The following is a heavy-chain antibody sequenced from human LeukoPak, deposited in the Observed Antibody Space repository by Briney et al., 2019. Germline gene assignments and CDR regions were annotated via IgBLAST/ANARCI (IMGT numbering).Heavy chain of an antibody. D-gene: IGHD2-21*02. J-gene: IGHJ4*02. CDR1: GFTSGDYY. CDR2: ISGSSSTI. V-gene: IGHV3-11*01. Sequence: PGGSLTLSCEVSGFTSGDYYMSWSRQAPGKGLEWISYISGSSSTIYYADSVKGRFTISRDNAAKSFYLQMNSLRVDDTAVYYCVRTAGRDGGPNWGQGNLVTVSS. CDR3: VRTAGRDGGPN.